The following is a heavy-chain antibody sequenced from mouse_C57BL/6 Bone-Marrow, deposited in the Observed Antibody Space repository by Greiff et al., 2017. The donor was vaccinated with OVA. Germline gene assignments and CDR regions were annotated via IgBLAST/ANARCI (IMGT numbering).Heavy chain of an antibody. Sequence: QVQLQQSGAELARPGAPVKLSCKASGYTFPSYGISGVRQRTGQGLEWFGEIYPRSGNTYYNEKFKGKATLTADKSSSTAYMELRSLTSEDSAVYFCARDDGYLWYFDVWGTGTTVTVSS. CDR1: GYTFPSYG. J-gene: IGHJ1*03. CDR3: ARDDGYLWYFDV. CDR2: IYPRSGNT. V-gene: IGHV1-81*01. D-gene: IGHD2-3*01.